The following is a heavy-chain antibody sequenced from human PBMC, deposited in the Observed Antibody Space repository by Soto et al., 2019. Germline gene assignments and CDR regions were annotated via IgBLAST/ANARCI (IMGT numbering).Heavy chain of an antibody. J-gene: IGHJ4*02. CDR1: GGSIGSYY. Sequence: SETLSLTCTVSGGSIGSYYWSWIRQPPGKGLEWIGYIYYSGSTNYNPSLKSRVTISVDTSKNQFSLKLSSVTAADTAVYYCARGGNNYGDYVFNYWGQGTLVTVSS. CDR2: IYYSGST. CDR3: ARGGNNYGDYVFNY. V-gene: IGHV4-59*01. D-gene: IGHD4-17*01.